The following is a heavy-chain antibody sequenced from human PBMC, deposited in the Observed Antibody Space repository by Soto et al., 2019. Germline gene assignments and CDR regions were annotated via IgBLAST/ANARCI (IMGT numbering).Heavy chain of an antibody. D-gene: IGHD6-13*01. CDR1: GFTFSSYG. CDR3: AKERYSSSWYWFDP. V-gene: IGHV3-30*18. J-gene: IGHJ5*02. Sequence: GGSLRLSCAASGFTFSSYGMHWVRQAPGKGLEWVAVISYDGSNKYYADSVKGRFTISRDNSKNTLYLQMNSLRAEDTAVYYCAKERYSSSWYWFDPWGQGTLVTVSS. CDR2: ISYDGSNK.